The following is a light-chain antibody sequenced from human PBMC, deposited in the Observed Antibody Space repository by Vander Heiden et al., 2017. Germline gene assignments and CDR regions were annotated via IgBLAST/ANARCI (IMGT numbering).Light chain of an antibody. J-gene: IGLJ1*01. V-gene: IGLV2-14*01. Sequence: QSALTQPASVSRSPGQSITLSCTGTSSAVGGYNYVSWYQQHPGKAPKLMFYEVSKRPSGVSNRFSGSKSGNTASLTISGLQAEDEADYYCSSYTSSSTRVFGTGTKVTVL. CDR2: EVS. CDR3: SSYTSSSTRV. CDR1: SSAVGGYNY.